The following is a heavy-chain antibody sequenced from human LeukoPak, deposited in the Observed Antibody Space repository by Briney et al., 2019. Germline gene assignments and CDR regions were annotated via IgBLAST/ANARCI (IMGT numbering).Heavy chain of an antibody. J-gene: IGHJ4*02. CDR3: AGYCSSTSCYPGFDY. CDR2: IYYSGST. V-gene: IGHV4-59*08. Sequence: PSETLSLTCAVYGGSFSGYYWSWIRQPPGKGLEWIGYIYYSGSTNYNPSLKSRVTISVDTSKNQFSLKLSSVTAADTAVYYCAGYCSSTSCYPGFDYWGQGTLVTVSS. D-gene: IGHD2-2*01. CDR1: GGSFSGYY.